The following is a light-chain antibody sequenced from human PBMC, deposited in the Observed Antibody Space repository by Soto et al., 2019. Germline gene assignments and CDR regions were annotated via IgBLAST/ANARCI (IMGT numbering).Light chain of an antibody. J-gene: IGKJ3*01. Sequence: EIVLTQSTGTLSLSPGERATLSCRASQSVSSSYLAWYQQKPGQAPRLLIYGASSRATGIPDRFSGSGSGTVFTLTISRLETEDFAVYYCQQYGSSPRDTFGPGTKVDIK. CDR2: GAS. CDR3: QQYGSSPRDT. CDR1: QSVSSSY. V-gene: IGKV3-20*01.